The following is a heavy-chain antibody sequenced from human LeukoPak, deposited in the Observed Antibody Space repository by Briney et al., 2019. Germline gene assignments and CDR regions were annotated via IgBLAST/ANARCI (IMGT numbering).Heavy chain of an antibody. CDR1: GYSISSGYY. CDR3: ARERGDNWNVGP. V-gene: IGHV4-38-2*02. J-gene: IGHJ5*02. D-gene: IGHD1-20*01. Sequence: PSETLSLTCTVSGYSISSGYYWGWIRQPPGKGLEWIGTIYHNGSTYYNPSLKSRVAISMDTSKNQFSLNLSSVTAADTAVYYCARERGDNWNVGPWGQGTLVTISS. CDR2: IYHNGST.